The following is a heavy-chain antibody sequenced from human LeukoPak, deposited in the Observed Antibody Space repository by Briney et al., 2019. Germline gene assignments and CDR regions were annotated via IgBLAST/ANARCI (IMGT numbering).Heavy chain of an antibody. D-gene: IGHD1-26*01. V-gene: IGHV4-4*07. CDR2: IYISGVT. CDR1: EDSMSSHY. CDR3: ARPWIVGASLGAFDL. J-gene: IGHJ3*01. Sequence: SETLSLTCSVSEDSMSSHYWSWIRQPAGKGLEWIGRIYISGVTNYNPSLKSRVTISVDASKNQFSLKLSSVTAADTAVYFCARPWIVGASLGAFDLWGQGTMVTVSS.